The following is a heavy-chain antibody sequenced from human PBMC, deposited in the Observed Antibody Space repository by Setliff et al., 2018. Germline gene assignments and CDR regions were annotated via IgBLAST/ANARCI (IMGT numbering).Heavy chain of an antibody. D-gene: IGHD6-13*01. J-gene: IGHJ3*01. CDR1: GFTFSSYW. V-gene: IGHV3-7*01. Sequence: GGSLRLSCAGSGFTFSSYWMTWVRQVPGRGLEWVANINRDGSEKYYLDSVKGRFTISRDNAKNTVYLQLDSLRVEDTAMYYCARLRASSSWWEGPFDVWGQGTVVTVSS. CDR2: INRDGSEK. CDR3: ARLRASSSWWEGPFDV.